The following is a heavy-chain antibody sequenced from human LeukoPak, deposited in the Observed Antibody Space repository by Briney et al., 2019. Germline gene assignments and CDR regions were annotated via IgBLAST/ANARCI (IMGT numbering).Heavy chain of an antibody. CDR2: INPNSGGT. V-gene: IGHV1-2*02. D-gene: IGHD1-26*01. Sequence: ASVKVSCKASGYTFTGYYIHWVRQAPGQGLEWMGWINPNSGGTKYAQKFQGRVTMTRDTSISTAYMELSSLTSDDTAVYYCARDGDPSGSYSGFFDSWGQGTLVTVSS. J-gene: IGHJ4*02. CDR1: GYTFTGYY. CDR3: ARDGDPSGSYSGFFDS.